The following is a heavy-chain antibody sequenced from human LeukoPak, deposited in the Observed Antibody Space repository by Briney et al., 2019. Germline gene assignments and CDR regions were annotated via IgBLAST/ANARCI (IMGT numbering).Heavy chain of an antibody. Sequence: GGSLRLSCAASGFTFSSYWMHWVRQAPGQGLEWGSSISGSGGSTYYADSVKGRSTISGDNSKDMLYLQLSSLRAEDTAVYYCAKDLRIYCRGGTCYDSLDYWGQGTLVTVSS. J-gene: IGHJ4*02. D-gene: IGHD2-15*01. CDR3: AKDLRIYCRGGTCYDSLDY. CDR2: ISGSGGST. V-gene: IGHV3-23*01. CDR1: GFTFSSYW.